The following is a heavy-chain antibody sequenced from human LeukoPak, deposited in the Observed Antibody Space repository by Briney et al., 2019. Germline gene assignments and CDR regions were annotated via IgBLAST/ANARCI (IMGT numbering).Heavy chain of an antibody. V-gene: IGHV4-59*11. J-gene: IGHJ6*03. CDR3: ARSRPTRGDYYYYMDV. CDR1: GGSISSHS. D-gene: IGHD3-10*01. CDR2: IYYTGST. Sequence: SETLSLTCTVSGGSISSHSWSWVRQPPGNGLEWIGYIYYTGSTNSNPSLKSRVTISIDTSRNQFSLTLSSVTAAGTAVYYCARSRPTRGDYYYYMDVWGKGTTVTVSS.